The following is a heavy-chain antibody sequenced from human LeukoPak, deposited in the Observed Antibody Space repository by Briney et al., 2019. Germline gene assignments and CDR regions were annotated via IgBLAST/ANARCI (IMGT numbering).Heavy chain of an antibody. CDR1: DGSIINNNHY. V-gene: IGHV4-39*02. CDR2: ISYSGGT. J-gene: IGHJ3*02. D-gene: IGHD3-22*01. CDR3: AREVEYYDSSGYRPHAFDI. Sequence: PSETLSLTCTVSDGSIINNNHYWGWTRQPPGKGLEWIGSISYSGGTAYNPSLRSRVTISVDTSKNQFSLKVDSVTAADTAVYYCAREVEYYDSSGYRPHAFDIWGQGTLVTVSS.